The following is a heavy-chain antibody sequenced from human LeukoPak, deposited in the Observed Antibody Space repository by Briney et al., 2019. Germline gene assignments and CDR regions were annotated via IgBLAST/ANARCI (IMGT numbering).Heavy chain of an antibody. CDR2: TYPGDSDT. V-gene: IGHV5-51*01. CDR3: ARQRVRIAVAGSPWYFDL. CDR1: GYSFTSYW. Sequence: GESLKISCKGSGYSFTSYWIGWVRQMPGKGLEWMGITYPGDSDTRYSPSFQGQVTISADKSISTAYLQWSSLKASDTAMYYCARQRVRIAVAGSPWYFDLWGRGTLVTVSS. J-gene: IGHJ2*01. D-gene: IGHD6-19*01.